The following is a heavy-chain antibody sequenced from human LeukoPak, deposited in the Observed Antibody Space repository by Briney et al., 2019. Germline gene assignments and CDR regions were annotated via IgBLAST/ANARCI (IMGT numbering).Heavy chain of an antibody. CDR3: AKDPDYYGSGSYPVDY. Sequence: GGSLRLSCAVSGFTFSIYGMSWVRQAPGKGLEWVSAISDSGDSTYYADSVKGRFTISRDNSKNTLYLQMNSLRAEDTAVYYCAKDPDYYGSGSYPVDYWGQGTLVTVSS. CDR1: GFTFSIYG. CDR2: ISDSGDST. V-gene: IGHV3-23*01. D-gene: IGHD3-10*01. J-gene: IGHJ4*02.